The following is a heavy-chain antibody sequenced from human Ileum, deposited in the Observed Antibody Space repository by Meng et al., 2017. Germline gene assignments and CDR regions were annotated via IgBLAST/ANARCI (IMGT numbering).Heavy chain of an antibody. J-gene: IGHJ4*02. D-gene: IGHD2-15*01. CDR1: GASVRSSY. CDR3: ARVRCASVSCYGDSYFDY. CDR2: IYFSETT. Sequence: QVQLQESGPGLVRPSETLSLTCTVSGASVRSSYWSWIRQTPGKGLEWIGHIYFSETTKYNPSLRSRVTISVDTSKSQFSLTLNSVTAADTAIYYCARVRCASVSCYGDSYFDYWGQGILVTVSS. V-gene: IGHV4-59*02.